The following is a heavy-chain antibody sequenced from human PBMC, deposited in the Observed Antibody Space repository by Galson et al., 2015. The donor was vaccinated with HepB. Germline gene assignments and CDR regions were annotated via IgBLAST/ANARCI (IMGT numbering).Heavy chain of an antibody. CDR1: EFIFNDAW. J-gene: IGHJ2*01. V-gene: IGHV3-30*18. D-gene: IGHD2-8*01. CDR2: ISSGGGTQ. Sequence: SLRLSCAASEFIFNDAWRNWVRQAPGKGLEWVAVISSGGGTQYLADSVRGRVTLSRDNPKNTGSLQMNSLGAEDAAVYYCAKEIMVHAGDWYFDLWGRGTLVTVSS. CDR3: AKEIMVHAGDWYFDL.